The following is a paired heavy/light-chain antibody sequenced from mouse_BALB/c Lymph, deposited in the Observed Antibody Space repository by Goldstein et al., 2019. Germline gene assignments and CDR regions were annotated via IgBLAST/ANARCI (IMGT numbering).Light chain of an antibody. CDR1: KSVSTSGYSY. Sequence: DIVLTQSPASLAVSLGQRATISCRASKSVSTSGYSYMHWYQQKPGQPPKLLIYLASNLESGVPARFSGSGSGTDFTLNIHPVEEEDAATYYCQHSRELPYTFGGGTKLEIK. CDR3: QHSRELPYT. CDR2: LAS. V-gene: IGKV3-12*01. J-gene: IGKJ2*01.
Heavy chain of an antibody. D-gene: IGHD2-1*01. J-gene: IGHJ4*01. V-gene: IGHV6-6*02. CDR1: GFTFSSYW. CDR3: TLYYGNYVRAMDY. CDR2: IRLKSDNYAT. Sequence: EVKLEESGGGLVQPGGSMKLSCVASGFTFSSYWMSWVRQSPEKGLEWVAEIRLKSDNYATHYAESVKGKFTISRDDSKSRLYLQMNSLRAEDTGIYYCTLYYGNYVRAMDYWGQGTSVTVSS.